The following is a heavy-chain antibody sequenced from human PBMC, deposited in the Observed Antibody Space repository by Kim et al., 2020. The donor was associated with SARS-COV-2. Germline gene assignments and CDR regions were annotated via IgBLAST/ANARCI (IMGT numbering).Heavy chain of an antibody. V-gene: IGHV3-33*06. CDR3: AKDRRGWSYDRTK. Sequence: GGSLRLSCAASGFTFSSYAMHWVRQAPGKGLEWVAVIWYDGSNKYYADSVKGRFTISRDNSKNTLYLQMNSLRAEDTAVYYCAKDRRGWSYDRTKWGQGTLVTVSS. J-gene: IGHJ4*02. CDR2: IWYDGSNK. CDR1: GFTFSSYA. D-gene: IGHD3-22*01.